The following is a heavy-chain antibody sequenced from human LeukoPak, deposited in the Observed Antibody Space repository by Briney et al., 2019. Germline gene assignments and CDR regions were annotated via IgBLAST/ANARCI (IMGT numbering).Heavy chain of an antibody. CDR3: ATALPASHCGGDCYSDY. Sequence: PVKVSCKASGGTFSSYAISWVRQAPGQGLEWMGGIIPIFGTANYAQKFQGRVTITTDESTSTAYMELSSLRSEDTAVYYCATALPASHCGGDCYSDYWGQGTLVTVSS. J-gene: IGHJ4*02. CDR2: IIPIFGTA. D-gene: IGHD2-21*01. CDR1: GGTFSSYA. V-gene: IGHV1-69*05.